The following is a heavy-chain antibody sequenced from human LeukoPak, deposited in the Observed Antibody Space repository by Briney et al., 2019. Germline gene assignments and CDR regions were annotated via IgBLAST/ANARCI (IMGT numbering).Heavy chain of an antibody. J-gene: IGHJ4*02. CDR2: IYYSGST. Sequence: SETLSLTCAVYGGSFSGYYWSWIRQPPGKGLEWIGYIYYSGSTNYNPSLKSRVTISVDTSKNQFSLKLSSVTAADTAVYYCARHYYYDPFDYWGQGTLVTVSS. CDR3: ARHYYYDPFDY. V-gene: IGHV4-59*08. CDR1: GGSFSGYY. D-gene: IGHD3-22*01.